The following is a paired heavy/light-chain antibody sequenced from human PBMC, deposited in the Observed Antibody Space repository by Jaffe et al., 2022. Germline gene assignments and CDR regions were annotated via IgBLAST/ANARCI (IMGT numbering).Light chain of an antibody. CDR1: QSISSY. V-gene: IGKV1-39*01. J-gene: IGKJ5*01. CDR2: AAS. CDR3: QQSYSTLSIT. Sequence: DIQMTQSPSSLSASVGDRVTITCRASQSISSYLNWYQQKPGKAPKLLIYAASSLQSGVPSRFSGSGSGTDFTLTISSLQPEDFATYYCQQSYSTLSITFGQGTRLEIK.
Heavy chain of an antibody. D-gene: IGHD2-15*01. Sequence: QVQLQESGPGLVKPSGTLSLTCAVSGGSISSSNWWSWIRQPPGKGLEWIGEIYHSGSTNYNPSLKSRVTISVDKSKNQFSLKLSSVTAADTAVYYCARTAWGLGYCSGGSCYYFDYWGQGTLVTVSS. CDR3: ARTAWGLGYCSGGSCYYFDY. CDR1: GGSISSSNW. J-gene: IGHJ4*02. CDR2: IYHSGST. V-gene: IGHV4-4*02.